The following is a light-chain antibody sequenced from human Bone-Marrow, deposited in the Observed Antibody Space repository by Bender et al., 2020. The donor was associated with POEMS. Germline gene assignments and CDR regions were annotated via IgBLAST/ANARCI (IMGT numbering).Light chain of an antibody. CDR2: RDN. Sequence: QSVLTQPPSASGTPGQRVTISCSGSSSNIGRNYVYWYQQLPGTAPKLLIYRDNQRPSGVPDRFSGSKSGTSASLAISGLQSEDEADYYCASWDDSLNGWVFGGGTKLTVL. J-gene: IGLJ3*02. CDR3: ASWDDSLNGWV. CDR1: SSNIGRNY. V-gene: IGLV1-47*01.